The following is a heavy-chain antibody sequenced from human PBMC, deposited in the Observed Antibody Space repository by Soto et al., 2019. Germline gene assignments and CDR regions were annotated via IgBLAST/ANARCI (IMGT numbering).Heavy chain of an antibody. V-gene: IGHV4-31*03. J-gene: IGHJ6*02. CDR2: IYYSGGT. CDR1: GDSISRGSFY. D-gene: IGHD1-1*01. CDR3: ARGPKQLGGSFYYGLDV. Sequence: QVQLQESGPGLVKPSQTLSLTCTVSGDSISRGSFYWSWFRHHPGKGLEWIGFIYYSGGTYYNPSLKSRVTISVDSSKNQFSLRLSSVTAADTALYYCARGPKQLGGSFYYGLDVWGQGTTVTVSS.